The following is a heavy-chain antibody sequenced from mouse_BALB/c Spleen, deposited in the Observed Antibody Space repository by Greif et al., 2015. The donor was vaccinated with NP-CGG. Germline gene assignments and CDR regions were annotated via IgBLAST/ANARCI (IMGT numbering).Heavy chain of an antibody. CDR1: GYAFTNYL. CDR2: INPGSGGT. V-gene: IGHV1-54*01. Sequence: QVQLKESGAELVRPGTSVKVSCKASGYAFTNYLIEWVKQRPGQGLEWIGVINPGSGGTNYNEKFKGKATLTADKSSSTAYMQLSSLTSDDSAVYFCARRAYYGISWFAYWGQGTLVTVSA. CDR3: ARRAYYGISWFAY. D-gene: IGHD2-10*01. J-gene: IGHJ3*01.